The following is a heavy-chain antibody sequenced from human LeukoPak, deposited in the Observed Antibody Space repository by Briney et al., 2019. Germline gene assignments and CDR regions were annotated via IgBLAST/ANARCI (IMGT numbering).Heavy chain of an antibody. Sequence: HSGGSLRLSCSASGFAFRSYVMSWVRQGPGKGLEWVSGITNTDDVAAIDPSHGGTYYADSVKGRFVISRDNSKKELYLQMNNLRVEDTAVYYCTKSLVSGGLALADDWFDYYFDSWSQGTLVTVSS. J-gene: IGHJ4*02. D-gene: IGHD6-19*01. CDR2: ITNTDDVAAIDPSHGGT. CDR3: TKSLVSGGLALADDWFDYYFDS. V-gene: IGHV3-23*01. CDR1: GFAFRSYV.